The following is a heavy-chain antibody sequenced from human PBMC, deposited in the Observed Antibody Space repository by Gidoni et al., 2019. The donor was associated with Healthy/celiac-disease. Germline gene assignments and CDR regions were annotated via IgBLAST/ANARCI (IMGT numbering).Heavy chain of an antibody. CDR1: GGSISSYY. CDR2: IYYSGST. D-gene: IGHD2-15*01. J-gene: IGHJ4*02. CDR3: ASGGYCSGGSCYSVASY. Sequence: QVQLQESGPGLVKPSETLSLTCTVSGGSISSYYWSWIRQPPGKGLEWIGYIYYSGSTNYNPSLKSRVTISVDTSKNQFSLKLSSVTAADTAVYYCASGGYCSGGSCYSVASYWGQGTLVTVSS. V-gene: IGHV4-59*01.